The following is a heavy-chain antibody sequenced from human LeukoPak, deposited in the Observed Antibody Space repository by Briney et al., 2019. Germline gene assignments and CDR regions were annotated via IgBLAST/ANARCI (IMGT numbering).Heavy chain of an antibody. D-gene: IGHD5-24*01. CDR1: GGSISSSSYY. Sequence: SETLSLTCTASGGSISSSSYYWGWIRQPPGKGLEWIGSIYYSGSTYYNPSLKSRVTISVDTSKNQFSLKLSSVTAADTAVYYCARHGYNFYYFDYWGQGTLVTVSS. CDR2: IYYSGST. V-gene: IGHV4-39*01. CDR3: ARHGYNFYYFDY. J-gene: IGHJ4*02.